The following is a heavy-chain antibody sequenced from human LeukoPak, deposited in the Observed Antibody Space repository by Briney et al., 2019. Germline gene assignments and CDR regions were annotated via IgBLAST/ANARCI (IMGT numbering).Heavy chain of an antibody. J-gene: IGHJ5*02. D-gene: IGHD7-27*01. CDR2: IHNSGST. Sequence: SETLSLTCTVSGDSISTYYWNWIRQPPGRGLEWIGHIHNSGSTNYNPSLKSRVTISEDTSNNQFSLKLNSVTAADTAVYYCARRTSHWANWFDPWGQGILVTVAS. V-gene: IGHV4-59*08. CDR3: ARRTSHWANWFDP. CDR1: GDSISTYY.